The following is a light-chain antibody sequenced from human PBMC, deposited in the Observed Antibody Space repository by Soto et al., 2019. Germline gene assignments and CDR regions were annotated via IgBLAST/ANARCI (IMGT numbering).Light chain of an antibody. CDR2: DVS. CDR1: SSDVGGYNY. CDR3: SSYTSSSTLSTYG. Sequence: QSVLTQPASVSGTPGQTITISCSGTSSDVGGYNYVSWYQHHPAKAPQLIIYDVSNRPSGVSNRFSGSKSGNSASLIISGLRAEDEAYYYCSSYTSSSTLSTYGFGTGTKVTVL. V-gene: IGLV2-14*03. J-gene: IGLJ1*01.